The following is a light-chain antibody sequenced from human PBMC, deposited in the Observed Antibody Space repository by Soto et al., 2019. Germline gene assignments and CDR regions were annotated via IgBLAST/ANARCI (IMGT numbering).Light chain of an antibody. V-gene: IGLV2-14*01. CDR2: DVS. CDR1: SSDVGGYNY. J-gene: IGLJ1*01. Sequence: QSVLTQPASVSGSPGQSITISCTGTSSDVGGYNYVSWYQQHPGKAPKLIIYDVSDRPSGVSNRFSGSKSGNTASLTISGLQAEDEADYFCSLYTSSSTPYVFGTGTNVTV. CDR3: SLYTSSSTPYV.